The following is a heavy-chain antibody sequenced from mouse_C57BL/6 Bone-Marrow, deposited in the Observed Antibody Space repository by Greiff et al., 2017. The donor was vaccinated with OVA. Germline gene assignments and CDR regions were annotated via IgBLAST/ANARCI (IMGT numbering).Heavy chain of an antibody. CDR2: IDPEDGET. Sequence: EVQLQQSGAELVKPGASVKLSCTASGFNIKDYYMHWVKQRTEQGLEWIGRIDPEDGETKYAPKFQGKATITADTSSNTADLQISSLTSEDTAVYYCASGDYYGSRNWYFDVWGTGTTVTVSS. V-gene: IGHV14-2*01. J-gene: IGHJ1*03. CDR3: ASGDYYGSRNWYFDV. D-gene: IGHD1-1*01. CDR1: GFNIKDYY.